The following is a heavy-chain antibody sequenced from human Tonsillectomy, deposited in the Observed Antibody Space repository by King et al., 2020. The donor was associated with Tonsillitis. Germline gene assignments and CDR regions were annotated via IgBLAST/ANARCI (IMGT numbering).Heavy chain of an antibody. CDR2: FDPEDGET. J-gene: IGHJ4*02. CDR1: GYTLTELS. CDR3: ATGGPSSVLEWLLLDY. V-gene: IGHV1-24*01. Sequence: QLVQSGAEVKKPGASVKVSCKVSGYTLTELSMHWVRQAPGKGLEWMGGFDPEDGETIYAQKFQGRVTMTEDTSTDTAYMELSSLRSEDTAVYYCATGGPSSVLEWLLLDYWGQGTLVTVSS. D-gene: IGHD3-3*01.